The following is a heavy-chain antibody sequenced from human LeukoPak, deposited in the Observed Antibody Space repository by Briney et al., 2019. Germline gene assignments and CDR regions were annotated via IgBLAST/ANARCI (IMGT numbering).Heavy chain of an antibody. D-gene: IGHD6-13*01. CDR3: ARTTEAHSWRTRYYDYYMDV. CDR2: IYYSGST. J-gene: IGHJ6*03. Sequence: SETLSLTCAVYGGSFSDYYWSWIRQPPGKGLEWIGYIYYSGSTNYNPSLKSRVTISVDTSKNQFSLKLSSVTAADTAVYYCARTTEAHSWRTRYYDYYMDVRGKGTTVTVSS. CDR1: GGSFSDYY. V-gene: IGHV4-59*01.